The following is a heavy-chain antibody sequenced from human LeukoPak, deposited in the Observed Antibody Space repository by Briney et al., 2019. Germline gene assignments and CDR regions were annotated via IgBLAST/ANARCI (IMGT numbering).Heavy chain of an antibody. D-gene: IGHD3-3*01. CDR1: GYTFTSYG. Sequence: GASVKVSCKASGYTFTSYGISWVRQAPGQGLEWMGWISAYSGNTNYAQKFQGRVTMTRDTSTSTVYMELSSLRSEDTAVYYCARDRSVAIPAHFGVVTHYYYYGMDVWGQGTTVTVSS. J-gene: IGHJ6*02. CDR2: ISAYSGNT. CDR3: ARDRSVAIPAHFGVVTHYYYYGMDV. V-gene: IGHV1-18*01.